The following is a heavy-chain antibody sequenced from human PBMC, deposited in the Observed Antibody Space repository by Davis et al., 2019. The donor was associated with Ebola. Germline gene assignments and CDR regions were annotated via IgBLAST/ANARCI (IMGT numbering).Heavy chain of an antibody. V-gene: IGHV1-24*01. CDR3: ATMFATAGLAFDI. Sequence: ASVKVSCKVSRYTLTELSIHWVRQAPGKGLEWMGGFDREDGETIFEQKLQDRVTMTEDTSTDTVYLELNSLRSEDTAVYYCATMFATAGLAFDIWGQGTMVIVSS. J-gene: IGHJ3*02. D-gene: IGHD6-13*01. CDR1: RYTLTELS. CDR2: FDREDGET.